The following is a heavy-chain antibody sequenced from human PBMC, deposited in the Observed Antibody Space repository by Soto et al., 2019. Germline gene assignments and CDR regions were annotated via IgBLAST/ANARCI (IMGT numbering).Heavy chain of an antibody. D-gene: IGHD6-19*01. CDR3: ARVRQWLEDFDF. J-gene: IGHJ4*02. CDR1: GYTFTNYT. CDR2: INAGNGNT. Sequence: QVQLVQSGAEVKKPGASVKVSCKASGYTFTNYTMHWVRQAPGQRLEWMGWINAGNGNTKYSQKFQGRVTITRDTSASTAYMVLSSLRSEDTAVYYCARVRQWLEDFDFWGQGTLVTVSS. V-gene: IGHV1-3*01.